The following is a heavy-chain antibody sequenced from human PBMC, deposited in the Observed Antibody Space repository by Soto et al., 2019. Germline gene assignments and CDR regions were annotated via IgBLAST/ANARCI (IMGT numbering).Heavy chain of an antibody. CDR2: IYYAGST. V-gene: IGHV4-59*08. J-gene: IGHJ6*02. Sequence: SETLSLTCTVSGGSMISYYWSWIRQPPGRGLEWIGFIYYAGSTKYNPSLNSRVTISVDTSKNQFSLKLSSVTAADTAVYYCARRRRRITIFGVAPGYYGMDVWGQGTTVTVSS. CDR3: ARRRRRITIFGVAPGYYGMDV. D-gene: IGHD3-3*01. CDR1: GGSMISYY.